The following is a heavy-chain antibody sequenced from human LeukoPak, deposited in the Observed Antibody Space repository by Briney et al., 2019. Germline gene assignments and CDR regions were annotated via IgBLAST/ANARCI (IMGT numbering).Heavy chain of an antibody. V-gene: IGHV3-30-3*01. Sequence: GGSLRLSCAASGFTFSSYAMHWVRQAPGKGLEWVAVISYDGSNKYYADSVKGRFTNSRDNSKNTLYLQMNSLRAEDTAVYYCARDPVYFDYWGQGTLVTVSS. CDR3: ARDPVYFDY. J-gene: IGHJ4*02. CDR1: GFTFSSYA. CDR2: ISYDGSNK.